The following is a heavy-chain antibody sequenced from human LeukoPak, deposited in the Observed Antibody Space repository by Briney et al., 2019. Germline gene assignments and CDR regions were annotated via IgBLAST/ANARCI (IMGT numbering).Heavy chain of an antibody. CDR2: IFYSGST. J-gene: IGHJ4*02. Sequence: PSETLSLTCTVSGGSISSSIYYWGWIRQPPGKGLEWIGSIFYSGSTYYNSSLKSRVIISVDTSKNQFSLKLSSVTAADTAVYYCARSYEAYGYYDSSGEGDWGQGTLVTVSS. V-gene: IGHV4-39*07. CDR1: GGSISSSIYY. CDR3: ARSYEAYGYYDSSGEGD. D-gene: IGHD3-22*01.